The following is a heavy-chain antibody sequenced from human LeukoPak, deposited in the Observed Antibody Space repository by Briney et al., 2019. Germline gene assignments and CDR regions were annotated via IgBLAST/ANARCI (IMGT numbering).Heavy chain of an antibody. Sequence: SQTLSLTCTVSGGSISSSSYYWGWIRQPPGKGLEWIGSIYYSGSTYYNPSLKSRVTISVATSKTQFSLKLSSVTAANTAVYYCASTSYYYDSSGYHGPRFRGPEKDIISLPVLWGRGTLVTVSS. D-gene: IGHD3-22*01. CDR3: ASTSYYYDSSGYHGPRFRGPEKDIISLPVL. J-gene: IGHJ2*01. CDR2: IYYSGST. CDR1: GGSISSSSYY. V-gene: IGHV4-39*01.